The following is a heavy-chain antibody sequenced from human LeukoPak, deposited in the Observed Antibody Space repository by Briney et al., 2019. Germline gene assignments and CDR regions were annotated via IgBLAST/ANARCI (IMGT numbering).Heavy chain of an antibody. J-gene: IGHJ4*02. V-gene: IGHV3-23*01. Sequence: GGSLRLSCAASGFTFSSYAMTWVRQAPGRGLEWVSTIGDSGVNTYDAESVKGRFTISRDNSKNTLYLQMNTLRAEDTAVYYCVKRRAVAQQFDYWGQGTLVTVSS. CDR1: GFTFSSYA. CDR2: IGDSGVNT. D-gene: IGHD6-19*01. CDR3: VKRRAVAQQFDY.